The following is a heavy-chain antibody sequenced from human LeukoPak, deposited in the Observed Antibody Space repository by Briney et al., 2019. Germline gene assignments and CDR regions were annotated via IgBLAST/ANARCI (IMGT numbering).Heavy chain of an antibody. CDR2: INPNSGGT. Sequence: ASVKVSCKASGYTFTGYYIHWVRQAPGQGLEWMGWINPNSGGTNYAQKFQGRVTMTRDTSISTAYMELSRLRSDDTAVYYCARAQEDGGWFDPWGQETLVTVSS. CDR3: ARAQEDGGWFDP. CDR1: GYTFTGYY. J-gene: IGHJ5*02. V-gene: IGHV1-2*02.